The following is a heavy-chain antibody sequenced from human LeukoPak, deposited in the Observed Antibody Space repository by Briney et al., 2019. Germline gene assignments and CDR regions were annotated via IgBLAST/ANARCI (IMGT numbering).Heavy chain of an antibody. CDR3: ASFPPYMVRTDAFDI. CDR1: GFNFNTYW. Sequence: GGSLRLSCAASGFNFNTYWMSWVRQAPGKGLEWVANIKQDGSEKFYVDSMKGRFTISRDNSKNSLYLQMNSLRAEDTAVYYCASFPPYMVRTDAFDIWGQGTMVTVSS. V-gene: IGHV3-7*01. D-gene: IGHD3-10*01. CDR2: IKQDGSEK. J-gene: IGHJ3*02.